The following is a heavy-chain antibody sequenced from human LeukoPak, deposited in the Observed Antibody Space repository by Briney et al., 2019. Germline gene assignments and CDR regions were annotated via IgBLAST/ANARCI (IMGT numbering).Heavy chain of an antibody. V-gene: IGHV3-23*01. D-gene: IGHD6-13*01. J-gene: IGHJ4*02. Sequence: GGSLRLSCAASGFTFSYYAMSWVRQAPGKGLEWVSAIAGGGGRTYYTDHVKGRVTISRDNSKNTLYLQMNSLRVEDTAVYYCAKDSLYSSSWYYCDYWGQGTLVTVSS. CDR3: AKDSLYSSSWYYCDY. CDR1: GFTFSYYA. CDR2: IAGGGGRT.